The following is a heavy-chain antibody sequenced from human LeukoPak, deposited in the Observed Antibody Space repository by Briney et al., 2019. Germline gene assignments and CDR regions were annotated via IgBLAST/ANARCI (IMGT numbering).Heavy chain of an antibody. CDR2: ISYDGSNK. CDR3: ARSAVDTAMVTVY. J-gene: IGHJ4*02. Sequence: GRSLRLSCAASGFTFSSYAMHWVRQAPGKGLEWVAVISYDGSNKYYADSVKGRFTISRDNSKSTLYLQMNSLRAEDTAVYYCARSAVDTAMVTVYWGQGTLVTVSS. V-gene: IGHV3-30-3*01. D-gene: IGHD5-18*01. CDR1: GFTFSSYA.